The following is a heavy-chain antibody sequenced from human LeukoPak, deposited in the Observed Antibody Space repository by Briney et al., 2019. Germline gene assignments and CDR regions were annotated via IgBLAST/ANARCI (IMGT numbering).Heavy chain of an antibody. D-gene: IGHD6-13*01. CDR1: GGTFSSYA. Sequence: SVKVSCKASGGTFSSYAISWVRQAPGQGLEWMGGIIPIFGTANYAQKFQGRVTITTDESTSTAYMELSSLRSEDTAVYYCAREPDPYSSSWHDYWGQGTLVTVSS. CDR2: IIPIFGTA. J-gene: IGHJ4*02. V-gene: IGHV1-69*05. CDR3: AREPDPYSSSWHDY.